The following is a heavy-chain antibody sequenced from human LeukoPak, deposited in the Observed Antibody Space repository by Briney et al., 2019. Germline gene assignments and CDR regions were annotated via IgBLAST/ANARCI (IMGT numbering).Heavy chain of an antibody. D-gene: IGHD1-26*01. CDR2: IYTSGST. CDR1: GGSISSYY. CDR3: ASHSFYYYYYGMDV. V-gene: IGHV4-4*07. Sequence: TSETLSLTCTVSGGSISSYYWSWIRQPAGKGLEWIGRIYTSGSTNYNPSLKSRVTMSVDTSKNRFSLKLSSVTAADTAVYYCASHSFYYYYYGMDVWGQGTTVTVSS. J-gene: IGHJ6*02.